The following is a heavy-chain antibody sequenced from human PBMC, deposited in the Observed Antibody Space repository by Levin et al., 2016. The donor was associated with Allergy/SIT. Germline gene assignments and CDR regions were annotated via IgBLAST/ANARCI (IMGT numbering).Heavy chain of an antibody. V-gene: IGHV4-34*01. Sequence: SETLSLTCAVYGGSFRGYYWNWIRSPQERAGVIGEMNNSGASNYSPSLKGRASISIDKSKNQFSLKMTSVTAADTAVYYCARGGRRSEAGYFEDSWGQGTLVTVSS. CDR3: ARGGRRSEAGYFEDS. J-gene: IGHJ4*02. CDR1: GGSFRGYY. CDR2: MNNSGAS. D-gene: IGHD3-9*01.